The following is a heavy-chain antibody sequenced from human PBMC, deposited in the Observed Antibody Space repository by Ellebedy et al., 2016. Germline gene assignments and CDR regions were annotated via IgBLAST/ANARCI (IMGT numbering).Heavy chain of an antibody. CDR2: ISAYNGNT. CDR1: GYTFTSYG. D-gene: IGHD5-18*01. CDR3: ARSYNLYSYGYSGY. V-gene: IGHV1-18*01. Sequence: ASVKVSCKASGYTFTSYGISWVRQAPGQGLEWMGWISAYNGNTNYAQKLQGRVTMTTDTSTSTAYMELRSLRSDDTAVYYCARSYNLYSYGYSGYWGQGTLVTVSS. J-gene: IGHJ4*02.